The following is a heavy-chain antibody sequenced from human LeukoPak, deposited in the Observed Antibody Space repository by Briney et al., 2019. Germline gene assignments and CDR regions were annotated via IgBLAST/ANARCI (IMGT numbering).Heavy chain of an antibody. Sequence: ASVKVSCKASGYTFTTYDISWVRQAPGQGLEWMGWISAYNGNTIYAQKLQGRVTMTTDTSTGTAYMELRSLRSDDTAVYYCASGITGTHNAFDIWGQGTMVTVSS. J-gene: IGHJ3*02. V-gene: IGHV1-18*01. CDR2: ISAYNGNT. D-gene: IGHD1-7*01. CDR3: ASGITGTHNAFDI. CDR1: GYTFTTYD.